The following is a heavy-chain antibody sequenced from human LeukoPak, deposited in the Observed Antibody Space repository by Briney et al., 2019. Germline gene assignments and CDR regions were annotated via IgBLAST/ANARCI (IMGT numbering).Heavy chain of an antibody. CDR2: ISYDGSNK. J-gene: IGHJ4*02. V-gene: IGHV3-30-3*01. D-gene: IGHD5-18*01. CDR1: GFTFSSYA. Sequence: PGGSLRLSCAASGFTFSSYAMHWVRQAPGKGLEWVAVISYDGSNKYYADSVKGRFTISRDNSKNTLYLQMNSLRAEDTAVYYCARDSDVDTAMVNPPFDYWGQGTLVTVSS. CDR3: ARDSDVDTAMVNPPFDY.